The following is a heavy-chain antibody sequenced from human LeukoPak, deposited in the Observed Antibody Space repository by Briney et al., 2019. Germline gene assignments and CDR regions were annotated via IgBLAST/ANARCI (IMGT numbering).Heavy chain of an antibody. Sequence: SETLSLTCAVYGGSFSGYYWSWLRQPPGKGLEWIGEINHSGSTNYNPSLKSRVTISVDTSKNQFSLKLSSVTAADTAVYYCARLPQTPLSTYYYGSGRPGYWGQGTLVTVSS. D-gene: IGHD3-10*01. CDR1: GGSFSGYY. J-gene: IGHJ4*02. V-gene: IGHV4-34*01. CDR2: INHSGST. CDR3: ARLPQTPLSTYYYGSGRPGY.